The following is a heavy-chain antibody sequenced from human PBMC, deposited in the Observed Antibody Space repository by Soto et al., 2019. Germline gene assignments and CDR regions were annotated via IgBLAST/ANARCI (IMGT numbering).Heavy chain of an antibody. CDR3: AKGKISTTTYTSFDS. J-gene: IGHJ5*01. CDR1: GFTFSSYA. Sequence: GGSLRLSCAASGFTFSSYAMHWVRQAPGKGLEWVAILSCHGGDKYYADSVKGRFTISRDNFKSSLYLQMSSLRAEDTAVYYCAKGKISTTTYTSFDSWGQGTLVTVSS. CDR2: LSCHGGDK. V-gene: IGHV3-30*14. D-gene: IGHD1-26*01.